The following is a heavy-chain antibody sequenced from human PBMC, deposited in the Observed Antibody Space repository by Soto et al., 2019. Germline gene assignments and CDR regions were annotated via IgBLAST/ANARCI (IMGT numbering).Heavy chain of an antibody. V-gene: IGHV3-23*01. Sequence: EVQPLESGGGLVQPGGSLRLSCAASGFTFSSYAMSWVRAAPGKGLEWVSAISGSGGSTYYADPVKGRFPISRDHSKNTLYLQMSSLRADDTAVYYCAKDDGSIVVVVAATPVGAEYAFDIWGHGTMVAFSS. CDR1: GFTFSSYA. D-gene: IGHD2-15*01. CDR2: ISGSGGST. J-gene: IGHJ3*02. CDR3: AKDDGSIVVVVAATPVGAEYAFDI.